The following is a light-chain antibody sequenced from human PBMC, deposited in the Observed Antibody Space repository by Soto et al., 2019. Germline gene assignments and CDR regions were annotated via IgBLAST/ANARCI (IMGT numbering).Light chain of an antibody. J-gene: IGKJ2*01. Sequence: EIVLTQSPGTLSLSPGERATLSCRASQSVSSSYLAWYQQKPGQAPRLLIYGASSRATGIPDRFSGSGSGTDFTLTIGRLEPEDFAVYYCQQYCSSPPYTFGQGTKLEIK. CDR3: QQYCSSPPYT. CDR1: QSVSSSY. CDR2: GAS. V-gene: IGKV3-20*01.